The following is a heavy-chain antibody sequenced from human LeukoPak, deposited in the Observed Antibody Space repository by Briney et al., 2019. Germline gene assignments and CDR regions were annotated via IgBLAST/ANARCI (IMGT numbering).Heavy chain of an antibody. D-gene: IGHD2-21*01. Sequence: PSETLSLTCGVYGGSFSGYSWSWIRQPPGKGLEWIGDINHSGSTKYNPSLRSRVTISVDTSKNQFSLKLNSVTAADTAVYYCARLFRTVYFDYWGQGTLVTVSS. CDR1: GGSFSGYS. CDR3: ARLFRTVYFDY. J-gene: IGHJ4*02. V-gene: IGHV4-34*01. CDR2: INHSGST.